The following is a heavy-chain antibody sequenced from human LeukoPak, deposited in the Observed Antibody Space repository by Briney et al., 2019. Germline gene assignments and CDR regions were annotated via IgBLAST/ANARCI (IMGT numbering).Heavy chain of an antibody. CDR1: GGSISSYF. V-gene: IGHV4-59*01. Sequence: PSETLSLTCTVSGGSISSYFWSWIRQPPGMGLEWIGYVYYSGSPNYNPSLKSRVTISVDTSKNQFSLKLSSVTAADTAVYYCARVSAAWNLFAFDIWGQGTMVTVSS. J-gene: IGHJ3*02. CDR3: ARVSAAWNLFAFDI. CDR2: VYYSGSP. D-gene: IGHD1-1*01.